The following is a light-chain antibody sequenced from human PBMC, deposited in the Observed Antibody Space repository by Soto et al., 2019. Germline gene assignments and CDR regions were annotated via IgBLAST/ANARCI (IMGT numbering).Light chain of an antibody. CDR2: GNS. Sequence: QSVLTQPPSVSGAPGQRVTISCTGISSNIGAGYDVHWYQQLPGTAPKLLIYGNSNRPSGVPDRFSGSKSGTSASLAITGLQAEHQADYYCQSYDSSLSGSYVFGTGTKLTVL. V-gene: IGLV1-40*01. J-gene: IGLJ1*01. CDR1: SSNIGAGYD. CDR3: QSYDSSLSGSYV.